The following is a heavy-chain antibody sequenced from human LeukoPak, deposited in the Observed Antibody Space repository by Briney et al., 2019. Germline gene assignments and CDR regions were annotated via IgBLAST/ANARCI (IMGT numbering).Heavy chain of an antibody. CDR3: AREFEYSSLLDY. Sequence: SQTLSLTLAISGDSVSFKSDSWNWIRQSPSKGLEWVGRTYYRSKWYNDYAVSVKSRITINPDTSKNQFSLQLNSVTPEDTAVYYCAREFEYSSLLDYWGQGTLVTVSS. D-gene: IGHD6-6*01. V-gene: IGHV6-1*01. CDR1: GDSVSFKSDS. J-gene: IGHJ4*02. CDR2: TYYRSKWYN.